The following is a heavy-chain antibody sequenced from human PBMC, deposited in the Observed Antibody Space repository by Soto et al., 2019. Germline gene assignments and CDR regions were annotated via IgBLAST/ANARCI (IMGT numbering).Heavy chain of an antibody. Sequence: EVQLLESRGGLVQPGGSLRLSCAASGFTFSSYAMSWVRQAPGKGLEWVSGISGSGGRTYYADSVKGRCTISRDNSKNQLYLQLNGLIAEDTAVYYCAQDTGYCSSNSCYVGHNWFDPWGQGTLVTVSS. J-gene: IGHJ5*02. CDR2: ISGSGGRT. CDR1: GFTFSSYA. D-gene: IGHD2-2*01. V-gene: IGHV3-23*01. CDR3: AQDTGYCSSNSCYVGHNWFDP.